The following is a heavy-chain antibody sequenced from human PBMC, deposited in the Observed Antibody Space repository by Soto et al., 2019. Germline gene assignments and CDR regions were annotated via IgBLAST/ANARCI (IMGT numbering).Heavy chain of an antibody. CDR3: AREALTLYGDYRYYYYYYMDV. V-gene: IGHV1-18*01. D-gene: IGHD4-17*01. J-gene: IGHJ6*03. CDR2: ISAYNGNT. CDR1: GYTFTSYG. Sequence: ASVKVSCKASGYTFTSYGISWVRQAPGQGLEWMGWISAYNGNTNYAQKLQGRVTMTTDTSTSTAYMELRSLRSDDTAVYYCAREALTLYGDYRYYYYYYMDVWGKGTTVTVSS.